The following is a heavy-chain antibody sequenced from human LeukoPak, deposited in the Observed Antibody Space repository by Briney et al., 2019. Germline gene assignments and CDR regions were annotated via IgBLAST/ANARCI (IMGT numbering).Heavy chain of an antibody. CDR2: IIPKFGTL. CDR1: GGTFSSYA. Sequence: SVKVSCKASGGTFSSYAFSWVRQAPGQGLEWTGGIIPKFGTLNYAQKFQGRVTITAAESASTTYMELSSLRSEDTAVYYCARNGYYGSGSPTYYYYMDVWGKGTTVTVSS. V-gene: IGHV1-69*13. CDR3: ARNGYYGSGSPTYYYYMDV. J-gene: IGHJ6*03. D-gene: IGHD3-10*01.